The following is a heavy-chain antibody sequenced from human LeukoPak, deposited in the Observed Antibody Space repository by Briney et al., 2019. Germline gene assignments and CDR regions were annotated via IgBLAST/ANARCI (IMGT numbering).Heavy chain of an antibody. V-gene: IGHV1-69*05. CDR2: IIPIFGTA. CDR1: GGTFSSYA. Sequence: ASVKVSCKASGGTFSSYAISWVRQAPGQGLEWMGGIIPIFGTANYAQEFQGRVTITTDESTSTAYMELSSLRSEDTAVYYCARYCSSTSCYFGAFDIWGQGTMVTVSS. J-gene: IGHJ3*02. D-gene: IGHD2-2*01. CDR3: ARYCSSTSCYFGAFDI.